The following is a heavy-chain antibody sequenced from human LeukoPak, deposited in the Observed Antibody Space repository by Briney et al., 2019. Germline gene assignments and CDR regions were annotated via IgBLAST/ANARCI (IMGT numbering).Heavy chain of an antibody. CDR2: VNPNSGNT. CDR3: ARGTPSCSSASCYNY. CDR1: GGTFSSYA. Sequence: ASVKVSCKASGGTFSSYAISWVRQAPGQGLEWMGWVNPNSGNTGYAQKFQGRVTMTRDTSISTAYMELSNLRSEDTAVYYCARGTPSCSSASCYNYWGQGSLVTVSS. J-gene: IGHJ4*02. D-gene: IGHD2-2*02. V-gene: IGHV1-8*02.